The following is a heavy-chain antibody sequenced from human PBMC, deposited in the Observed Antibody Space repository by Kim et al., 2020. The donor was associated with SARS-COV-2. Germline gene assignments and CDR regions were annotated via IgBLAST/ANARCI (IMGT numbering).Heavy chain of an antibody. J-gene: IGHJ4*02. V-gene: IGHV1-69*13. Sequence: SVKVSCKASGGTFSSYAISWVRQAPGQGLEWMGGIIPIFCTANYAQKFQGRVTITADESTSTAYMELSSLRSEDTAVYYCATPAPLGYCSSTSCYRTLPFDYWGQGTLVTVSS. CDR1: GGTFSSYA. D-gene: IGHD2-2*02. CDR2: IIPIFCTA. CDR3: ATPAPLGYCSSTSCYRTLPFDY.